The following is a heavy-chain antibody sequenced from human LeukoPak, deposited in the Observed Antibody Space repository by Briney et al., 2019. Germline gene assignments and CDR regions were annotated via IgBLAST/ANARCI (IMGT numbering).Heavy chain of an antibody. CDR3: ARDRTTVTTFDY. D-gene: IGHD4-17*01. CDR1: GFTFSSYE. V-gene: IGHV3-48*03. J-gene: IGHJ4*02. CDR2: ITSGGTTI. Sequence: GGSLRLSCAASGFTFSSYEMNWVRQAPGKGLEWVSYITSGGTTIYYADSVKGRFTISRDNAKNSLYLQMNSLRAEDTAVYYCARDRTTVTTFDYWGQGTLVTVSS.